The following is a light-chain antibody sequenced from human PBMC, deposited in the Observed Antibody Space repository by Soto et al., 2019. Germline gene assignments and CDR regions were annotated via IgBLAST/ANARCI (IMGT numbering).Light chain of an antibody. CDR3: QHYGSSPPMT. V-gene: IGKV3-20*01. CDR1: QTVSSNH. J-gene: IGKJ5*01. CDR2: GAS. Sequence: EVVLTQSPGTLSLSPGERATLACRASQTVSSNHLIWYQQKPGQAPTLLIYGASSRATGIPDRFSGSASGTDFSLTISKLEPDDFAVYYCQHYGSSPPMTFGQGTRLEIK.